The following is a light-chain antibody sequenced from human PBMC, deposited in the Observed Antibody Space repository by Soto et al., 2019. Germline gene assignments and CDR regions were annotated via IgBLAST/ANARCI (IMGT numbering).Light chain of an antibody. J-gene: IGKJ3*01. V-gene: IGKV1-33*01. CDR1: QDISKY. CDR2: DAS. Sequence: DSQMTQSPSSLSASVGDRVTITCQASQDISKYLNWYQHKPGKPPKLLIYDASDLETGVPSRFSGSGSGTDFTFTISSLQTEDVATYYCQQYEDLPLSFGPGTKVDF. CDR3: QQYEDLPLS.